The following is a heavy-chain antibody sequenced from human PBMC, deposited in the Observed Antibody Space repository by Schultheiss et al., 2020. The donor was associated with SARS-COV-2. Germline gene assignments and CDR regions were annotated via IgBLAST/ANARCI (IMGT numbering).Heavy chain of an antibody. J-gene: IGHJ6*02. CDR1: GGSFSGYS. Sequence: SQTLSLTCAVYGGSFSGYSWSWIRQPPGKGLEWIGEINHGGSTNYNPSLKSRVTISVDTSKNQFSLKLTSVTAADTAVYYCARGVRSHYDILTGFYRKFGGMDVWGQGTTVTVSS. V-gene: IGHV4-34*01. D-gene: IGHD3-9*01. CDR3: ARGVRSHYDILTGFYRKFGGMDV. CDR2: INHGGST.